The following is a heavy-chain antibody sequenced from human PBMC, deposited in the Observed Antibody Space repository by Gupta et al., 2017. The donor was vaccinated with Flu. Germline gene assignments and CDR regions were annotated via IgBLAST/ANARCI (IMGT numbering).Heavy chain of an antibody. CDR1: GFPFSSFW. D-gene: IGHD3-10*02. Sequence: EVQLVEPGGGLVQPGGSLRLSCAASGFPFSSFWMTWVRQTPGKGLEWVANIKHDGSEKHYLDSVKGRFTISRDNVNNSLFLQMNTLRAEDTAVYYCARDMLNFDYWGQGILVTVSS. CDR2: IKHDGSEK. J-gene: IGHJ4*02. CDR3: ARDMLNFDY. V-gene: IGHV3-7*01.